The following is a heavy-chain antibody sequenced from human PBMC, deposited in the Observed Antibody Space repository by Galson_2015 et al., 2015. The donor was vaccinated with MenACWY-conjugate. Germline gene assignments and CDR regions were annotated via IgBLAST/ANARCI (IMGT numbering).Heavy chain of an antibody. D-gene: IGHD4-23*01. CDR3: ARLTVGRFDL. V-gene: IGHV1-18*01. Sequence: SVKVSCKASGYTFSNYGISWVRQAPGQGLEWMGWISAYNGKTNYAQKFQGRVTMTRNTSITTAYMELSSLNSEDTAVYFCARLTVGRFDLLDQGSLVTVSS. CDR1: GYTFSNYG. J-gene: IGHJ4*02. CDR2: ISAYNGKT.